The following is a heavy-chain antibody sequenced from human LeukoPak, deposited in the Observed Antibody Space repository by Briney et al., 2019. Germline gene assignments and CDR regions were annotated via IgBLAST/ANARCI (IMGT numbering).Heavy chain of an antibody. CDR2: IYYSGST. V-gene: IGHV4-59*06. D-gene: IGHD3-10*01. J-gene: IGHJ3*02. Sequence: TTSETLSLTCTVSGGSISSYYWSWIRQHPGKGLEWIGYIYYSGSTYYNPSLKSRVTISVDTSKSQFSLKLSSVTAADTAVYYCARGVKGLRGAFDIWGQGTMVTVSS. CDR3: ARGVKGLRGAFDI. CDR1: GGSISSYY.